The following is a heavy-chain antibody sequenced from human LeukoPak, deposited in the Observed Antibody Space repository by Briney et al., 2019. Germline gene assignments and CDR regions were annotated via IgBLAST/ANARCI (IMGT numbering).Heavy chain of an antibody. V-gene: IGHV3-7*01. CDR2: INQDGSEK. Sequence: GGSLRLSCVGSGFPFSRYYMSWVRQAPGKGLEWAANINQDGSEKYYVDSVKGRFTISRDNAKNSLFLQMNSLRVEDTAMYYCTRDERWGQGTLVTVSS. J-gene: IGHJ4*02. CDR3: TRDER. CDR1: GFPFSRYY.